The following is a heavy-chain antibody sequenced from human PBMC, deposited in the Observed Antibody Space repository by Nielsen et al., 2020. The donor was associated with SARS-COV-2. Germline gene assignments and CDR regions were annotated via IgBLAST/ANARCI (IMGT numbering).Heavy chain of an antibody. J-gene: IGHJ6*02. Sequence: SETLSLTCAVYGGSFSGYYLSWIRQPPGKGLEWIGEINHSGSTYYNPSLKSRVTISVDTSKNQFSLKLSSVTAADTAVYYCARGGYYGSGLYYYYYGMDVWGQGTTVTVSS. V-gene: IGHV4-34*09. D-gene: IGHD3-10*01. CDR3: ARGGYYGSGLYYYYYGMDV. CDR2: INHSGST. CDR1: GGSFSGYY.